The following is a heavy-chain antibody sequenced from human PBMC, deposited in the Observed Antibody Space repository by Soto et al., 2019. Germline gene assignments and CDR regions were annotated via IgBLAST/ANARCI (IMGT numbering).Heavy chain of an antibody. CDR2: ISGDGVSK. J-gene: IGHJ4*02. CDR3: ARAYYFGSGTSYTLYY. Sequence: LGLSCAASGFTFSNYGMHWVRQAPGKGLEWVAVISGDGVSKYYADSVQGRFTISRDNSESAVFLQMNSLRPDDTALYFCARAYYFGSGTSYTLYYWGQGTQVTV. CDR1: GFTFSNYG. V-gene: IGHV3-30*03. D-gene: IGHD3-10*01.